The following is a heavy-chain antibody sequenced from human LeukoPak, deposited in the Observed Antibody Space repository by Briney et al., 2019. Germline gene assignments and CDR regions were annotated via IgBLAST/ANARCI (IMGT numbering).Heavy chain of an antibody. CDR3: ARDEGNTGYYY. CDR1: GFTFNIYS. Sequence: GGSLRLSCAASGFTFNIYSMTWVRQAPGKGLEWVSYISSRSSTIYYADSVKGRCTISRDNAKNSLYLQMNSLRAEDTAVYYCARDEGNTGYYYWGQGTLVTVSS. J-gene: IGHJ4*02. D-gene: IGHD3-9*01. CDR2: ISSRSSTI. V-gene: IGHV3-48*04.